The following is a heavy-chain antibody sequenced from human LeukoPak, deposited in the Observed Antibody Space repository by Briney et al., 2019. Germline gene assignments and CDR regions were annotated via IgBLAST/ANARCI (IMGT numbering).Heavy chain of an antibody. CDR2: ISYDGSNK. CDR1: GFTFSDFP. J-gene: IGHJ4*02. V-gene: IGHV3-30-3*01. CDR3: ARETGSAVGSTDFDY. Sequence: QSGGSLRLSCSASGFTFSDFPIHWVRQAPGKGLEWVAVISYDGSNKYYADSVKGRFTISRDNSKNTLYLQMNSLRAEDTAVYYCARETGSAVGSTDFDYWGQGTLVTVSS. D-gene: IGHD4-17*01.